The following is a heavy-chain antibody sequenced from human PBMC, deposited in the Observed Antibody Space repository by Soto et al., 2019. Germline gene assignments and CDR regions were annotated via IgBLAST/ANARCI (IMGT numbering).Heavy chain of an antibody. V-gene: IGHV4-4*07. CDR2: IDTSGST. J-gene: IGHJ4*02. CDR1: GGSISNYY. CDR3: ARGGQDFWSGPFDY. D-gene: IGHD3-3*01. Sequence: KPSETLSLTCTVSGGSISNYYCNCIRQPAGKGLEWIGRIDTSGSTNYNPSLKSRVTMSVDTSKQEFSLKLSSVTAADTALYYCARGGQDFWSGPFDYWGRGALVTVSS.